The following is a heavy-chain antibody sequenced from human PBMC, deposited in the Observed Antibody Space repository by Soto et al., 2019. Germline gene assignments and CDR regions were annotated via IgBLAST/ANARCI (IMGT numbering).Heavy chain of an antibody. V-gene: IGHV3-23*01. J-gene: IGHJ3*02. CDR3: GKGSWGAFDI. D-gene: IGHD1-26*01. CDR1: GFTFSSNA. CDR2: ITSGSGGGT. Sequence: EVQLLESGGGLVQPGGSLRLSCVASGFTFSSNAMSWVRQAPGKGLEWVSHITSGSGGGTYFADSVKGRFTISRDNAKMTLYMQENRVRVEYTAVYYCGKGSWGAFDIWGHGTLVTVSS.